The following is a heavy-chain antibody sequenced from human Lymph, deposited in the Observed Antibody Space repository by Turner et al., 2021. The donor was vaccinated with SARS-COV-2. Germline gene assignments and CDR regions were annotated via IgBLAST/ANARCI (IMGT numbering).Heavy chain of an antibody. D-gene: IGHD2-2*01. J-gene: IGHJ4*02. CDR3: AKGGGWGYQLGVYFDY. V-gene: IGHV3-23*01. Sequence: EVQLLESGGGLVQPGGSLRLSCAASGFTFSSYAMSWVRQAPGKGRGWVSASRGSGGSTYYADSVKGRFTISRDNSKNTLYLQMNSLRAEDTAVYYCAKGGGWGYQLGVYFDYWGQGTLVTVSS. CDR1: GFTFSSYA. CDR2: SRGSGGST.